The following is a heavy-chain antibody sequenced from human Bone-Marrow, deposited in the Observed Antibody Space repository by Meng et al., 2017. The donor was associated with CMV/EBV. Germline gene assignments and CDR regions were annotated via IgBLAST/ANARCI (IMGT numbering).Heavy chain of an antibody. D-gene: IGHD6-6*01. Sequence: GESLKISCAASGFTFSSYSMNWVRQAPGKGLEWVSSISSSSSYIYYADSVKGRFTISRDNAKNSLYLQMNSLRAEDTAVYYCTTENKRAARPYYYYYYGMDVWGQGTTVTVSS. CDR3: TTENKRAARPYYYYYYGMDV. V-gene: IGHV3-21*01. J-gene: IGHJ6*02. CDR2: ISSSSSYI. CDR1: GFTFSSYS.